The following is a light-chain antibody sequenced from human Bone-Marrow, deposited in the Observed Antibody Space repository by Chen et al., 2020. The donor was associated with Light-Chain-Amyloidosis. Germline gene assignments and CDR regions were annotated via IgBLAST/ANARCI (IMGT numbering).Light chain of an antibody. CDR1: NIGSTS. Sequence: SYVLTQPSSVSLAPGQPHTIACGGNNIGSTSLHWYQQTPGQAPLLVVYDDSDRPSGIPERLSGSNSGNTATLTISRVEAGDEADYYCQVWDRSSDRPVFGGGTKLTVL. CDR2: DDS. V-gene: IGLV3-21*02. J-gene: IGLJ3*02. CDR3: QVWDRSSDRPV.